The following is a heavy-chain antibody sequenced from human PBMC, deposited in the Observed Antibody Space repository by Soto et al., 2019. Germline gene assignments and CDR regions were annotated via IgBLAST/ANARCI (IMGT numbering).Heavy chain of an antibody. CDR1: GFTFSSYA. Sequence: QVQLVESGGGVVQPGRSLRLSCAASGFTFSSYAMHWVRQAPGKGLEWVAVISYDGSNKYYADSVKGRFTISRDNSKNTLYLQMNSLRGEDTAVYYCARERLRYNWNDFPYYYYGMDVWGQGTTVTVSS. CDR2: ISYDGSNK. D-gene: IGHD1-1*01. V-gene: IGHV3-30-3*01. CDR3: ARERLRYNWNDFPYYYYGMDV. J-gene: IGHJ6*02.